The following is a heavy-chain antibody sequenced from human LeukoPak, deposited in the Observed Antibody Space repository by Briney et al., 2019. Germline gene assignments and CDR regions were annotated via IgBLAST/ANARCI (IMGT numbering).Heavy chain of an antibody. Sequence: PGGSLRLSCAASGFTFSSQPMSWVRQAPGKGLEWVSSISGVGRSTYYADPVKGRFTISRDNTKNSLYLQMNSLRAEDTAVYYCARGRVGQWLVDAFDIWGQGTMVTVSS. J-gene: IGHJ3*02. V-gene: IGHV3-23*01. CDR2: ISGVGRST. CDR1: GFTFSSQP. D-gene: IGHD6-19*01. CDR3: ARGRVGQWLVDAFDI.